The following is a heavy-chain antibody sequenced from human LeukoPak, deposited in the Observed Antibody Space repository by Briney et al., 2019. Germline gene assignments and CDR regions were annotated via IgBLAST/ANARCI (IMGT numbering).Heavy chain of an antibody. V-gene: IGHV3-30*02. Sequence: SGGSLRLSCAASGFTFNNYGMHWVRQSPGKGLEWGAFIRFDGNNKYYADSVRGRFTISRDNSKNTLYLQMSSLRLEDTAVYYCAKDARVTYYYGSGSNDYWGQGTLITVSS. J-gene: IGHJ4*02. CDR3: AKDARVTYYYGSGSNDY. CDR2: IRFDGNNK. CDR1: GFTFNNYG. D-gene: IGHD3-10*01.